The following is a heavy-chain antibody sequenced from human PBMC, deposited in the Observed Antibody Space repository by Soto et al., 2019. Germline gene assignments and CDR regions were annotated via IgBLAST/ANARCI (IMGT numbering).Heavy chain of an antibody. V-gene: IGHV4-59*01. D-gene: IGHD2-15*01. J-gene: IGHJ4*02. Sequence: ASETLSLTCTVSGGSISSYYWSWIRQPPGKGLEWIGYIYYSGSTNYNPSLKSRVTISVDTSKNQFSLKLSSVTAADTAVYYCASLHPRYCIGGSCYSSFDYWGQGTLVTVSS. CDR2: IYYSGST. CDR3: ASLHPRYCIGGSCYSSFDY. CDR1: GGSISSYY.